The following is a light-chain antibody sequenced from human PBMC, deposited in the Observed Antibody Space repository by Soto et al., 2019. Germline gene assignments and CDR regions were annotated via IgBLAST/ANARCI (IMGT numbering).Light chain of an antibody. Sequence: ILITQSPAILSVSPGERATLSCRASQSISRSLAWYQQKPGQATRLIISDASTRATGIPARFSGSGSGTEFTLTVRSLQSEDFALYYCHQYNSWHPGTFGQGTKVDIK. J-gene: IGKJ2*01. CDR1: QSISRS. CDR2: DAS. CDR3: HQYNSWHPGT. V-gene: IGKV3-15*01.